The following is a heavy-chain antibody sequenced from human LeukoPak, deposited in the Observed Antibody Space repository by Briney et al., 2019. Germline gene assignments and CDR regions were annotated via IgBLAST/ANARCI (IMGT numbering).Heavy chain of an antibody. V-gene: IGHV3-7*01. CDR1: GFTFSSYW. CDR3: ARPGYSSGWYDFDY. Sequence: PGGSLRLSCAASGFTFSSYWMTWVRQAPGKGLEGVADIKQDGSEKYYVDSVKGRFTISRDNAKNSLYLQMNSLRAEDTAVYYCARPGYSSGWYDFDYWGQGTLVTVSS. J-gene: IGHJ4*02. D-gene: IGHD6-19*01. CDR2: IKQDGSEK.